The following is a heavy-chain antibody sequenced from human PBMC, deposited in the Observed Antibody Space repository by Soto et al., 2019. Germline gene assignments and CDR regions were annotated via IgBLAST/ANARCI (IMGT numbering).Heavy chain of an antibody. CDR1: GFTFSSYA. CDR3: ARALGSSIRWYYYYYYMDV. CDR2: ISSNGGST. V-gene: IGHV3-64*01. Sequence: EVQLVESGGGLVQPGGSLRLSCAASGFTFSSYAMHWVRQAPGKGLEYVSAISSNGGSTYYANSVKGRFTISRDNSKNTLYLQMGSLKAEDMAVYYCARALGSSIRWYYYYYYMDVWGKGTTVTVSS. D-gene: IGHD6-13*01. J-gene: IGHJ6*03.